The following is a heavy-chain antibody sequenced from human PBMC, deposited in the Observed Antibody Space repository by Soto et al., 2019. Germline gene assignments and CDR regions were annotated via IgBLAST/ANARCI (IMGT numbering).Heavy chain of an antibody. CDR1: GFTFSDYY. D-gene: IGHD3-10*01. CDR2: ISSSGSTI. J-gene: IGHJ4*02. V-gene: IGHV3-11*01. CDR3: ARGTYSYGSGSPDTIDY. Sequence: GGSLRLSCAASGFTFSDYYMNWIRQAPGKGLEWVSYISSSGSTIYHVDSVKGRFTISRDNAKKSLYLQMNSLRAEDTAVYYCARGTYSYGSGSPDTIDYWGQGTLVTVSS.